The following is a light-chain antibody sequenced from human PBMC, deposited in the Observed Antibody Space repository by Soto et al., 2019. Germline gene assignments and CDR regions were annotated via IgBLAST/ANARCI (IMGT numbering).Light chain of an antibody. Sequence: IQLTQSPSSLSASVGDRVTITCRASEGIVNYLAWYQQQPGKAPKLLIYGASTLQGGVPSRFTGSGSGTDFTLTISSLQPEDFATYHCQKYNSGGPLTFGGGTKVEIK. V-gene: IGKV1-9*01. CDR3: QKYNSGGPLT. CDR2: GAS. J-gene: IGKJ4*01. CDR1: EGIVNY.